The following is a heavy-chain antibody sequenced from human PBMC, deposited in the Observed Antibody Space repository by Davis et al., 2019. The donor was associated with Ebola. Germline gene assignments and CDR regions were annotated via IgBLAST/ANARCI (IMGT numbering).Heavy chain of an antibody. CDR3: ARDRPAAIRSVNWFDP. CDR2: ISAYNGNT. Sequence: ASVKVSCKASSYTFTSYGISWVRQAPGQGLEWMGWISAYNGNTNCAQKLQGRVTMTTDTSRSTAYMELRSLRPDDTAVYYCARDRPAAIRSVNWFDPWGQGTLVTVSS. D-gene: IGHD2-2*02. CDR1: SYTFTSYG. J-gene: IGHJ5*02. V-gene: IGHV1-18*01.